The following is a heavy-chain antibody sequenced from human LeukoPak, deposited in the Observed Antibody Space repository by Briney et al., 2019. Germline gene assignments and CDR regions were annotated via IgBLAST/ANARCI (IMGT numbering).Heavy chain of an antibody. Sequence: GGSLRLSCAASGFTFNDYTMNWVRQAPGKGLEWISYIGGSPYYADSVKGRFTISRDNAKTSLYLQMNSLRAEDTAVYYCAKDLLIQLWSSGGDYWGQGTLVTVSS. D-gene: IGHD5-18*01. CDR3: AKDLLIQLWSSGGDY. V-gene: IGHV3-48*01. CDR1: GFTFNDYT. J-gene: IGHJ4*02. CDR2: IGGSP.